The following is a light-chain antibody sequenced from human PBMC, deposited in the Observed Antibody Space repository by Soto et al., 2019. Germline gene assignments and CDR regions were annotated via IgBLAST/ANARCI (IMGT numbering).Light chain of an antibody. V-gene: IGKV1-39*01. J-gene: IGKJ1*01. CDR1: QTISNY. CDR2: AAS. Sequence: DIQMTQSPSSLSASVGDRVTITCRASQTISNYVNWYQQKPGTAPKVLIYAASSLQSGVPSRFSGSGSGTDFTLTISCLQPEDFATYYCQQSYSYPRTFGQGTQVEVK. CDR3: QQSYSYPRT.